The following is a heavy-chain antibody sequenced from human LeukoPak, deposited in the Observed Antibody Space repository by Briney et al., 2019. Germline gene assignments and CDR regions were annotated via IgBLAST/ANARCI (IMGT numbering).Heavy chain of an antibody. D-gene: IGHD5-24*01. Sequence: SETLSLTCTVSGGSISSYYWSWIRQPPGKGLEWIGYIYYSGSTNYNPSLKSRVTISVDTSKNQFSLKLSSVTAADTAVYYCARPSRDGYNWDAFDIWGQGTMVTVSS. CDR2: IYYSGST. CDR3: ARPSRDGYNWDAFDI. V-gene: IGHV4-59*08. J-gene: IGHJ3*02. CDR1: GGSISSYY.